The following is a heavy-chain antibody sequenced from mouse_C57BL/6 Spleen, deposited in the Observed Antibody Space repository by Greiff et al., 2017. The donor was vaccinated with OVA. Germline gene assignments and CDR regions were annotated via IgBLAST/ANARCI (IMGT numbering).Heavy chain of an antibody. CDR3: ARKRTTVEGDYFDY. CDR1: GFNIKDYY. Sequence: DVQLQESGAELVKPGASVKLSCTASGFNIKDYYMHWVKQRTEQGLEWIGRIDPEDGETKYAPKFQGKATITADTSSSTAYMQLSSLTSEDSAVYYCARKRTTVEGDYFDYWGQGTTLTVSS. V-gene: IGHV14-2*01. J-gene: IGHJ2*01. CDR2: IDPEDGET. D-gene: IGHD1-1*01.